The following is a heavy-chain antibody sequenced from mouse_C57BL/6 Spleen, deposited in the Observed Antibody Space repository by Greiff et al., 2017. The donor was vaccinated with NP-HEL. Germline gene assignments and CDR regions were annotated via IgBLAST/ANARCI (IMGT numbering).Heavy chain of an antibody. J-gene: IGHJ2*01. D-gene: IGHD1-1*01. CDR3: ARNPITTVVAYYFDY. V-gene: IGHV1-80*01. CDR1: GYAFSSYW. CDR2: IYPGDGDT. Sequence: QVQLQQSGAELVKPGASVKISCKASGYAFSSYWMNWVKQRPGKGLEWIGQIYPGDGDTNYNGKFKGKATLTADKSSSTAYMQLSSLTSEDSAVYFCARNPITTVVAYYFDYWGQGTTLTVSS.